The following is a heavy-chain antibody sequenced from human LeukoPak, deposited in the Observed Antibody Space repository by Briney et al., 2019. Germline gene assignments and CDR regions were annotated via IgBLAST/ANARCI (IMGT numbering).Heavy chain of an antibody. J-gene: IGHJ4*02. CDR3: ARGSYSGYDIDY. CDR2: IIPNSGGS. D-gene: IGHD5-12*01. V-gene: IGHV1-2*06. Sequence: ASVKVSCKVSRYTLTELSMHWVRQAPGQGLEWVGRIIPNSGGSNFAQNFQGRVTMTRDTSISTAYMELSRLRSDDTAVYYCARGSYSGYDIDYWGQGTLVTVSS. CDR1: RYTLTELS.